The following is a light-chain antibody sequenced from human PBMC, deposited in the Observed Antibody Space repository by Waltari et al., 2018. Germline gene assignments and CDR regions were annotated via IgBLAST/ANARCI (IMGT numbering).Light chain of an antibody. V-gene: IGLV2-14*03. J-gene: IGLJ3*02. Sequence: QSALTQPASVSGSPGQSITISCTGTTSDLGGYNYVSWYQQHPGQAPKLIIFDVSSRPSWVSNRFSGSKSANTASLIISGLQAEDEADYYCCSFTSSSTWVFGGGTKLTGL. CDR3: CSFTSSSTWV. CDR1: TSDLGGYNY. CDR2: DVS.